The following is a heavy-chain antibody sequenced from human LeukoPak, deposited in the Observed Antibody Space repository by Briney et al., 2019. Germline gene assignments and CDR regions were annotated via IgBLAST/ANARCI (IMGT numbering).Heavy chain of an antibody. CDR2: IYTSGST. D-gene: IGHD4-17*01. V-gene: IGHV4-61*02. J-gene: IGHJ4*02. Sequence: SETLSLTCTVSGGSISSGSYYWSWIRQPAGKGLEWIGRIYTSGSTNYNPSLKSRVTISVDTSKNQFSLKLSPVTAADTAVYYCARDRGLTTGTIDYWGQGTLVTVSS. CDR3: ARDRGLTTGTIDY. CDR1: GGSISSGSYY.